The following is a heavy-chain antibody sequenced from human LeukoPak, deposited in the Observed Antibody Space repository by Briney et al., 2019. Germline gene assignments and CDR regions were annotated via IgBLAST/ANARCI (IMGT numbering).Heavy chain of an antibody. CDR1: GFTFSSYW. CDR3: ARDTRRGANPDYTYYFDY. Sequence: PGGSLRLSCAASGFTFSSYWMSWVRQAPGKGLEWVANIKQDGSEKYYVDSVKGRFTISRDNAKNSLYLQMNSLRAEDTAVYYCARDTRRGANPDYTYYFDYWGQGTLVTVSS. D-gene: IGHD4-11*01. J-gene: IGHJ4*02. V-gene: IGHV3-7*01. CDR2: IKQDGSEK.